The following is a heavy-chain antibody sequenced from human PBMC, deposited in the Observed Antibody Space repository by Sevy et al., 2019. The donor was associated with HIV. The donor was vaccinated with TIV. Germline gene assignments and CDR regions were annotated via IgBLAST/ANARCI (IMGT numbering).Heavy chain of an antibody. D-gene: IGHD1-26*01. Sequence: GESLKISCKGSEYDFSTYWIAWVRQMPGKGLELMGIIFPGDSDTRYSPSFQGQVTISADDSIRTSYLQWRSLKASDTAIYYCARRGILLRGGDYFYYGLDVWGQGTTVTVSS. V-gene: IGHV5-51*01. CDR2: IFPGDSDT. CDR1: EYDFSTYW. J-gene: IGHJ6*02. CDR3: ARRGILLRGGDYFYYGLDV.